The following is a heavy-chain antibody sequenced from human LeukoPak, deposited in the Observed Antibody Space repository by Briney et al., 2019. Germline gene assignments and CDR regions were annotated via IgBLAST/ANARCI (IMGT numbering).Heavy chain of an antibody. V-gene: IGHV3-48*03. CDR1: GFTFSSYE. CDR3: ARDPGSGSYYTFDY. D-gene: IGHD3-10*01. Sequence: GGSLRLSCAASGFTFSSYEMDWVRQAPGKGLEWVSYISSSGSTIYYADSVKGRFTISRDNSKNTLYLQMNSLRAEDTAVYYCARDPGSGSYYTFDYWGQGTLVTVSS. CDR2: ISSSGSTI. J-gene: IGHJ4*02.